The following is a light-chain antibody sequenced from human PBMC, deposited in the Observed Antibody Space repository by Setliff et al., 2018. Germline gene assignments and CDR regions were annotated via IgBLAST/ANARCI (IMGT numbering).Light chain of an antibody. CDR1: SSDVGGYNY. Sequence: ALAQPASVSGSPGQSITISCTGTSSDVGGYNYVSWYQQHPGKAPKLMIYDVSNRPSGVSNRFSGSKSGNTASLTISGLQAEDEADYYCSSYTSSSTLYVFGTGTKVTVL. J-gene: IGLJ1*01. CDR2: DVS. V-gene: IGLV2-14*03. CDR3: SSYTSSSTLYV.